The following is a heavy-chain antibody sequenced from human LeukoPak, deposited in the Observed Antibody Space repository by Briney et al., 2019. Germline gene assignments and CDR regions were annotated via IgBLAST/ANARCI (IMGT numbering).Heavy chain of an antibody. J-gene: IGHJ6*03. D-gene: IGHD5-18*01. Sequence: GGSLRLSCAASGFTFSSYSMNWVRQAPGKGLEWVSYISSSSSTIYYADSVKGRFTISRDNAKNSLYLQMNSLRAEDTAVYYCARDGGYSYGYSPTLGHYYYYMDVWGKGTTVTVSS. CDR3: ARDGGYSYGYSPTLGHYYYYMDV. V-gene: IGHV3-48*04. CDR1: GFTFSSYS. CDR2: ISSSSSTI.